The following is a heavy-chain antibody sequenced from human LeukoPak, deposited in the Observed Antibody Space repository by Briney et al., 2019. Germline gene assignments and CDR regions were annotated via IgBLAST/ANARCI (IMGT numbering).Heavy chain of an antibody. Sequence: PGGSLRLSCAASGFTFSSYSMHWVRQAPGKGLVWVAFIRYDGSNKYYADSVKGRFTISRDNSKNTLYLQMNSLRAEDTAVYYCAKVGDGSGSYSDYWGQGTLVTVSS. V-gene: IGHV3-30*02. CDR1: GFTFSSYS. CDR2: IRYDGSNK. CDR3: AKVGDGSGSYSDY. D-gene: IGHD3-10*01. J-gene: IGHJ4*02.